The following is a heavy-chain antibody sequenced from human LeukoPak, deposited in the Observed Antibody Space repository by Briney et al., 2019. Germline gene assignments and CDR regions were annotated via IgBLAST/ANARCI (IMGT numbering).Heavy chain of an antibody. CDR3: VRDLGHSRHYFEY. D-gene: IGHD7-27*01. CDR2: ISGYGYNT. J-gene: IGHJ4*02. V-gene: IGHV3-23*01. Sequence: GGSLRLSCAASGLTFRNYAMSWVRQAPEKGLEWVSAISGYGYNTYYADSVQGRFTISRDNTKNSLYLQMNSLRAEDTAVYFCVRDLGHSRHYFEYWGQGALVTVSS. CDR1: GLTFRNYA.